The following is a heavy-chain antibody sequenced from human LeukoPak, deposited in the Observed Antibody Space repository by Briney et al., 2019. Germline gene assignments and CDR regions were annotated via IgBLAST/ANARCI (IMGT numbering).Heavy chain of an antibody. CDR2: IYYSGST. Sequence: SETLSLTCTVSGGSISSYYWSWIRQPPGKGLEWIGYIYYSGSTNYNPSLKSRVTISVDTSKNQFSLKLSSVTAADTAVYYCERQQWLVMENAFDIWGQGTMVTVSS. J-gene: IGHJ3*02. V-gene: IGHV4-59*08. CDR1: GGSISSYY. D-gene: IGHD6-19*01. CDR3: ERQQWLVMENAFDI.